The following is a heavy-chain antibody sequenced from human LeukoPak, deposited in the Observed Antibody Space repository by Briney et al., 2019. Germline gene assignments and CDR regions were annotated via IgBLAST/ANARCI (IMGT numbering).Heavy chain of an antibody. CDR2: ISAYNGNT. Sequence: ASVKVSCKASGYTFTSYGISWARQAPGQGLEWMGWISAYNGNTNYAQKLQGKVTMTTDTSTSTAYMELRSLRSDDTAVYYCARVRLGYCSGGSCYGDYWGQGTLVTVSS. D-gene: IGHD2-15*01. J-gene: IGHJ4*02. CDR3: ARVRLGYCSGGSCYGDY. CDR1: GYTFTSYG. V-gene: IGHV1-18*01.